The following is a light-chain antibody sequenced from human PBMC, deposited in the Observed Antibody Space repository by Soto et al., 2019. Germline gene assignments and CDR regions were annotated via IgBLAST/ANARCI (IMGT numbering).Light chain of an antibody. CDR3: SSYTDTSPYV. Sequence: QSALTQPASVSGSDGQSITISCTGTSSDVGGYNYVSWYQQRPGKAPKLMIYGVSNRPSGVSTRFSGSKSGNTASLTISGLQGDDEADYYCSSYTDTSPYVFGTGTQLTVL. J-gene: IGLJ1*01. CDR1: SSDVGGYNY. CDR2: GVS. V-gene: IGLV2-14*01.